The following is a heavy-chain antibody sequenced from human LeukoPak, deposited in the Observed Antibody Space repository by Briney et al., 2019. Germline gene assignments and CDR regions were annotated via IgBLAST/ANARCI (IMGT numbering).Heavy chain of an antibody. J-gene: IGHJ3*02. Sequence: PGGSLRLSCAAYGFTFTRYWMSWVRQAPGKGLEWVANIRQDGSEKYYVDSVKGRFTISRDNAKNSLYLQMNSLRAEDTAVYYCARGDYYDSGTSFIDAFAIWGQGTMVTVSS. CDR2: IRQDGSEK. D-gene: IGHD3-10*01. CDR3: ARGDYYDSGTSFIDAFAI. V-gene: IGHV3-7*04. CDR1: GFTFTRYW.